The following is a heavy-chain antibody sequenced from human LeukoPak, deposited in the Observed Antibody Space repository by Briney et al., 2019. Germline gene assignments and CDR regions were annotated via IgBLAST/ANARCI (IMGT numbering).Heavy chain of an antibody. CDR1: GGSFSSSSYY. Sequence: SETLSLTCTVSGGSFSSSSYYWGWIRQPPGKGLEWIGSIYYSGSTYYNPSLKSRVTISVDTSKNQFSLKLSSVTAADTAVYYCARRQWLVLSYFDLWGRGTLVTVSS. CDR3: ARRQWLVLSYFDL. V-gene: IGHV4-39*01. CDR2: IYYSGST. J-gene: IGHJ2*01. D-gene: IGHD6-19*01.